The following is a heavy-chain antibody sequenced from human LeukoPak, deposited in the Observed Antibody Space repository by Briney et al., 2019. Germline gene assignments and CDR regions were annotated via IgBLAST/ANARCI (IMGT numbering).Heavy chain of an antibody. CDR3: ARDAVDTANAV. V-gene: IGHV3-74*01. CDR2: INSDGSIT. J-gene: IGHJ6*02. CDR1: GFTFTTYW. D-gene: IGHD5-18*01. Sequence: PSGGSLRLSCAASGFTFTTYWMHWVRQAPGKGLVWVSHINSDGSITSYADSVKGRFTISRDNAENTLYLQMNSLRAEDTAVYYCARDAVDTANAVWGQGTTVTVSS.